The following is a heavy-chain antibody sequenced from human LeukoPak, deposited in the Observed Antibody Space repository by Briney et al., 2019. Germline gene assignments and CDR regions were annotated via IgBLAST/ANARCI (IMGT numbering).Heavy chain of an antibody. V-gene: IGHV5-51*01. CDR2: IYPGDSDT. D-gene: IGHD3-10*01. Sequence: GESLKISCKGSGYRFTSYWIGWVRQMPGKGLEWMGIIYPGDSDTRYSPSFQGQVTISADKSISTAYLQWSSLKASDTAMYYCARANYYGSGSSSVQHWFDPWGQGTLVTVSS. J-gene: IGHJ5*02. CDR3: ARANYYGSGSSSVQHWFDP. CDR1: GYRFTSYW.